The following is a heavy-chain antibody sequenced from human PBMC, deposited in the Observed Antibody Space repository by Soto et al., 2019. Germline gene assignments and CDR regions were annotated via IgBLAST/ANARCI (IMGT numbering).Heavy chain of an antibody. CDR2: IYYSGST. D-gene: IGHD3-16*01. J-gene: IGHJ4*02. Sequence: QVQLQESGPGLVKPSETLSLTCTVSGGSISNYWSWIRQPPGKGLEWIGYIYYSGSTNYNPSLKSRVTISVDTSKNQFSLKLSSVTAADTAVYYCARSRGGYFDYWGQGTLVTVSS. V-gene: IGHV4-59*01. CDR3: ARSRGGYFDY. CDR1: GGSISNY.